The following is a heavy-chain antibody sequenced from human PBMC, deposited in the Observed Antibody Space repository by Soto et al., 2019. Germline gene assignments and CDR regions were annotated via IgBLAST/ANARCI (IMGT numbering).Heavy chain of an antibody. CDR3: ARGEVAFFYYGLDV. J-gene: IGHJ6*02. CDR2: IYDTGISGYTPST. Sequence: SETLSLSCTFSGGSITSSYWSWIRRPPGQGLEWIAYIYDTGISGYTPSTSYNPALKSLVTMSVDTSKSQFSLKLTSVAAADTALYYFARGEVAFFYYGLDVWGQGITVTVSS. CDR1: GGSITSSY. V-gene: IGHV4-59*01.